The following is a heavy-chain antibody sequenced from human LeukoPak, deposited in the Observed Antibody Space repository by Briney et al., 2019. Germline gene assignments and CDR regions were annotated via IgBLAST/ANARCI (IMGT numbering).Heavy chain of an antibody. V-gene: IGHV3-23*01. CDR2: ISGGGGST. D-gene: IGHD6-13*01. Sequence: GGSLRLSCAASGFTFSSYAMSWVRQVPGKGLEWVSAISGGGGSTYYADSVKGRFTISRDNSRNTLFLQMNSLRTEDTAVYYCTRDAYRGSSFRYFDYWGQGTLVTVSS. CDR1: GFTFSSYA. CDR3: TRDAYRGSSFRYFDY. J-gene: IGHJ4*02.